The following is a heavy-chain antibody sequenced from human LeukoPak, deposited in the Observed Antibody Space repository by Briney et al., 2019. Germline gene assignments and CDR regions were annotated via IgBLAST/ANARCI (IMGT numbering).Heavy chain of an antibody. CDR1: GGSISSYH. D-gene: IGHD1-26*01. CDR3: SRESGAFCPFGY. V-gene: IGHV4-59*12. J-gene: IGHJ4*02. CDR2: ISYSGST. Sequence: SETLSLPCTVSGGSISSYHWSWIRQPPGKGLEWIGYISYSGSTNYNPSLKSRVTISIDTSKNQFSLKLRSVTAADTAIYYCSRESGAFCPFGYWGQGTLVIVPP.